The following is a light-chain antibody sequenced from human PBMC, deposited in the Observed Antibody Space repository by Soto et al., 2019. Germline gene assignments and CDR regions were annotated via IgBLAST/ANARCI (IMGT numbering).Light chain of an antibody. CDR1: SSDVGGYNY. CDR2: EVS. V-gene: IGLV2-8*01. J-gene: IGLJ2*01. Sequence: QSALTQPTSTSGSPGQSVTISCTGTSSDVGGYNYVSWYQQHPGKAPKLMIYEVSKRPSGVPDRFSGSKSGNTASLTVSGRQAEDEADYYCSSYAGSNNLGVFGGGTKVTVL. CDR3: SSYAGSNNLGV.